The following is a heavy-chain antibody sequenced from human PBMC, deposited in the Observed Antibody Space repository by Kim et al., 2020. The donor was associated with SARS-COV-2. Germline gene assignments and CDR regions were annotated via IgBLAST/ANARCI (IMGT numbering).Heavy chain of an antibody. CDR1: GFAFSTYS. J-gene: IGHJ6*02. V-gene: IGHV3-48*02. CDR3: GREAYQGSGSFNYYYGMDV. Sequence: GGSLRLSCAASGFAFSTYSMNWVRQAPGKGLEWVSYISSTSRTIYYADSVKGRFTISRDNAKNSLYLQTNSLRDEDTAIYYCGREAYQGSGSFNYYYGMDVWGQETTVTVSS. CDR2: ISSTSRTI. D-gene: IGHD3-10*01.